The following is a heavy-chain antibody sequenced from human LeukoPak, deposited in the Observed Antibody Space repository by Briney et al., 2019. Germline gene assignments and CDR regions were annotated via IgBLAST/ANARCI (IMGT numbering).Heavy chain of an antibody. J-gene: IGHJ3*02. V-gene: IGHV1-69-2*01. D-gene: IGHD1-26*01. CDR3: AISLVGATLDDAFDI. Sequence: ASVKVSCKVSGYTFTDYYMHWVQQAPGKGLEWMGLVDPEDGETIYAEKFQGRVTITADTSTETAYMELSSLRSEDTAVYYCAISLVGATLDDAFDIWGQGTMVTVSS. CDR2: VDPEDGET. CDR1: GYTFTDYY.